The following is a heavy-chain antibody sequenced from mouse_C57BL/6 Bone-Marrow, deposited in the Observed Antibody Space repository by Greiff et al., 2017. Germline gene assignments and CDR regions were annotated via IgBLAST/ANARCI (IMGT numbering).Heavy chain of an antibody. CDR3: ARLGPLLFAY. CDR1: GFTFSSYG. V-gene: IGHV5-6*02. Sequence: DVMLVESGGDLVKPGGSLKLSCAASGFTFSSYGMSWVRQTPDKRLEWVATISSGGSYTYYPDSVKGRFTISRDNAKNTLYLQMSSLKSEDTAMYYCARLGPLLFAYWGQGTLVTVSA. J-gene: IGHJ3*01. CDR2: ISSGGSYT. D-gene: IGHD6-1*01.